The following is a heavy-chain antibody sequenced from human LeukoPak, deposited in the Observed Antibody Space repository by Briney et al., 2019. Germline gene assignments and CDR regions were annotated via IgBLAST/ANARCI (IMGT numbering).Heavy chain of an antibody. Sequence: GGSLRLSCAASGFTFSSYSMNWVRQALGKGLEWVSSISSSSSYIYYADSVKGRFTISRDNAKNSLYLQMNSLRAEDTAVYYCARGPSKFSTVTTYIDYWGQGTLVTVSS. CDR3: ARGPSKFSTVTTYIDY. CDR1: GFTFSSYS. CDR2: ISSSSSYI. J-gene: IGHJ4*02. D-gene: IGHD4-17*01. V-gene: IGHV3-21*01.